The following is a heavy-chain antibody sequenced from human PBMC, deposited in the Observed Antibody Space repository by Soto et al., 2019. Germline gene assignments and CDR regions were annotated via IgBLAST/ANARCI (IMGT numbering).Heavy chain of an antibody. Sequence: GGSLRLSCAASGFTFSSYPMSWVRQAPGQGLEWVAGIVASGSITYYADSVKGRFTISRDNSKNTLYLQMNSLRAEDTAVYYCASTSYAMDHYYYGMDVWGQGTTVTVS. CDR1: GFTFSSYP. CDR3: ASTSYAMDHYYYGMDV. V-gene: IGHV3-23*01. D-gene: IGHD2-2*01. CDR2: IVASGSIT. J-gene: IGHJ6*02.